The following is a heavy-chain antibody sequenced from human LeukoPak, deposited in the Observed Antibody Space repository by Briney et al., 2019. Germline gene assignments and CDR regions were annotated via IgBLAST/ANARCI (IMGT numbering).Heavy chain of an antibody. CDR3: ARHYLSSSWPFDY. CDR1: GGSISSSRYY. Sequence: SETLSLTCTVSGGSISSSRYYWGWIRQPPGKGLEWIGSIYYSGSTYYNPSLKSRVTISVDTSKNQFSLKLSSVTAADTAVYYCARHYLSSSWPFDYWGQGTLVTVSS. J-gene: IGHJ4*02. CDR2: IYYSGST. V-gene: IGHV4-39*01. D-gene: IGHD6-13*01.